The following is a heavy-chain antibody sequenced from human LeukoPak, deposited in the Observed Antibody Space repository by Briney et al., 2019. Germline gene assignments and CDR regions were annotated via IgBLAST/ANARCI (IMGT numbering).Heavy chain of an antibody. J-gene: IGHJ4*02. V-gene: IGHV3-53*01. CDR2: IYSGAGGST. D-gene: IGHD4-23*01. Sequence: GGSLRLSCAASGFSVRSNYMSWVRQAPGKGLEWVSVIYSGAGGSTYYADSVKGRFTISRDNAKNSLYLQMNSLRAEDTAVYYCARGSTVAYNLDYWGQGTLVTVSS. CDR1: GFSVRSNY. CDR3: ARGSTVAYNLDY.